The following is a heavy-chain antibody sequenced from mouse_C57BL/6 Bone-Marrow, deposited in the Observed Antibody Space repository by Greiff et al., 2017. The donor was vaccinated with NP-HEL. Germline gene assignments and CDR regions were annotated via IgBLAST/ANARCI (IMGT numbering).Heavy chain of an antibody. CDR1: GYSITSGYY. D-gene: IGHD2-3*01. V-gene: IGHV3-6*01. CDR3: AFSMMVTREWYFDV. J-gene: IGHJ1*03. CDR2: ISYDGSN. Sequence: ESGPGLVKPSQSLSLTCSVTGYSITSGYYWNWIRQFPGNKLEWMGYISYDGSNNYNPSLKNRISITRDTSKNQFFLKLNSVTTEDTATYYCAFSMMVTREWYFDVWGTGTTVTVSS.